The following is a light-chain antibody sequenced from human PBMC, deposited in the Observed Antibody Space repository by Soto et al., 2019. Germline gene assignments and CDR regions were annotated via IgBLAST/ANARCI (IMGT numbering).Light chain of an antibody. CDR1: SSDVGGYEF. V-gene: IGLV2-14*01. CDR2: DVS. J-gene: IGLJ1*01. CDR3: SSYTSSGTYA. Sequence: QSVLTQPASVSGSPGQSITISCTGTSSDVGGYEFVSWYQQHPDNAPKLIIYDVSDRPSGESSRFSGSKSANTASLTISGLQAEDEADYYCSSYTSSGTYAFGTGTKVTVL.